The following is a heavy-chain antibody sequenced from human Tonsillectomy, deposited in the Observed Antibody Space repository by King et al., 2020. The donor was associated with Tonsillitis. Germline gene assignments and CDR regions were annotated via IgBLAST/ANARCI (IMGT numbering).Heavy chain of an antibody. V-gene: IGHV5-51*01. CDR1: GYSLPNYW. J-gene: IGHJ4*02. CDR3: ARRQNDFVTHSRAFDY. Sequence: VQLVESGAEVKKPGEPLDISCQGSGYSLPNYWIAWVRQVPGKGLEYIGAIDPGDSDTRYSPAFQGHVRISVDGSTGSVYLHWTNLRASDSAIYYCARRQNDFVTHSRAFDYWGQGTQVTVSS. CDR2: IDPGDSDT. D-gene: IGHD3-9*01.